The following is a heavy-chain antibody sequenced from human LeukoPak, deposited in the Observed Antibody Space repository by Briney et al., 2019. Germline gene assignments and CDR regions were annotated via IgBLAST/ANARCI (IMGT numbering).Heavy chain of an antibody. CDR2: INAGNGNT. Sequence: EASVKVSCKASGYTFTIYAMHWVRQAPGQRLEWMGWINAGNGNTKYSQKFQGRVTITRDTSASTAYMELSSLRSEDTAVYYCARVRTYSSGPFGYWGQGTLVTVSS. CDR1: GYTFTIYA. J-gene: IGHJ4*02. CDR3: ARVRTYSSGPFGY. V-gene: IGHV1-3*01. D-gene: IGHD6-19*01.